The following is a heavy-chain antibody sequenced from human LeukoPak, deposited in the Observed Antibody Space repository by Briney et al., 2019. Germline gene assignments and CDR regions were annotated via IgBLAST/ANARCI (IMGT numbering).Heavy chain of an antibody. D-gene: IGHD3-16*01. CDR2: ISPNSGGT. J-gene: IGHJ4*02. CDR1: GYTFTGYY. CDR3: ARSFPTFGGVINFDY. Sequence: ASVKVSCKASGYTFTGYYMHWVRQAPGQGLEWMGRISPNSGGTNYAQKFQGRVTMTRDTSISTAYMELSRLRSDDTAVYYCARSFPTFGGVINFDYWGQGTLVTVSS. V-gene: IGHV1-2*06.